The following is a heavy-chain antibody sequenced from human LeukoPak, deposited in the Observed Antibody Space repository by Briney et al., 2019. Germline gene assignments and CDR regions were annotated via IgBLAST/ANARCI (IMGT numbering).Heavy chain of an antibody. CDR3: ARHIVVVPETWFDP. CDR1: GGSISSSSYY. Sequence: ASETLSLTCTVSGGSISSSSYYWGWIRQPPGKGLEWIGSIYYSGNTNYNPSLKSRVSISVDTSKNQFSLKLSSVTAADTAMYYCARHIVVVPETWFDPWGQGTLVTVSS. J-gene: IGHJ5*02. V-gene: IGHV4-39*07. D-gene: IGHD2-2*01. CDR2: IYYSGNT.